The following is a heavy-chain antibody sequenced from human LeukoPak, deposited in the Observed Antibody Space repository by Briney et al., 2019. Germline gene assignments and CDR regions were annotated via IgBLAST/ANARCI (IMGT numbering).Heavy chain of an antibody. CDR2: INPSGGST. CDR3: ARAVGGGGPDNWFDP. V-gene: IGHV1-46*01. CDR1: GYTFTSYY. D-gene: IGHD2-21*01. J-gene: IGHJ5*02. Sequence: ASVKVSCKASGYTFTSYYMHWVRQAPGQGLEWKGIINPSGGSTSYAQKFQGRVTMTRDTSTSTVYMELSSLRSEDTAVYYCARAVGGGGPDNWFDPWGQGTLVTVSS.